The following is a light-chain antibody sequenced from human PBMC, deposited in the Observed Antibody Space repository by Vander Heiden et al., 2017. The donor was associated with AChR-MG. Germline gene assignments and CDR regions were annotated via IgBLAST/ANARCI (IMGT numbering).Light chain of an antibody. V-gene: IGLV2-23*02. CDR1: SRDVGSSNV. CDR2: EAS. Sequence: QSALTQPASVSGSPGQSITISCTGTSRDVGSSNVVSWYQQHPGKAPKLLIYEASKRPSGVSSRFSASKSGNTASLTISGLQPEDEADYYCSSSAVGNTFVVFGGGTNLTVL. CDR3: SSSAVGNTFVV. J-gene: IGLJ2*01.